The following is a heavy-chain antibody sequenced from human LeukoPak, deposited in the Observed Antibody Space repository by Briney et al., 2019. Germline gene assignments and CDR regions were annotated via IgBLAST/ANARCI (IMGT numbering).Heavy chain of an antibody. CDR3: AQPPYGSGTYYYYMDV. CDR1: GFTFSSYV. J-gene: IGHJ6*03. D-gene: IGHD3-10*01. CDR2: ISGSGGSA. Sequence: GGSLRLSCAASGFTFSSYVMSWVRQAPGKGLEWVSAISGSGGSAYYADSVKGRFTISRDNSKNTLYLQMNSLRAEDTAVYYCAQPPYGSGTYYYYMDVWGKGTTVTVSS. V-gene: IGHV3-23*01.